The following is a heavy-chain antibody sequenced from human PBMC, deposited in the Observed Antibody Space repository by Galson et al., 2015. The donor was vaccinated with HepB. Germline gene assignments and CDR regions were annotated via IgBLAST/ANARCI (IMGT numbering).Heavy chain of an antibody. CDR1: GLTFSSYA. V-gene: IGHV3-23*01. Sequence: SLRLSCAVSGLTFSSYAVSWVRQAPGKGLECVSTLSDKGDSIHYADSVKGRFTISRDKSKNTLYLQMNSLRAEDTAAYYCAKVRGGSSSFDYWGQGTLVTVSS. J-gene: IGHJ4*02. D-gene: IGHD1-26*01. CDR3: AKVRGGSSSFDY. CDR2: LSDKGDSI.